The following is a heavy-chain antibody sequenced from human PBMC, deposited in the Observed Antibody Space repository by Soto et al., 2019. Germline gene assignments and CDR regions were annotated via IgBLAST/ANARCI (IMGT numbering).Heavy chain of an antibody. J-gene: IGHJ3*02. CDR2: ISGSGGST. CDR3: AKDLSFPGIAAAGTLLDAFDI. Sequence: GGSLRLSCAASGFTFSSYAMSWVRQAPGKGLEWVSAISGSGGSTYYADSVKGRFTISRDNSKNTLYLQMNSLRAEDTAVYYCAKDLSFPGIAAAGTLLDAFDIWGQGTMVTVSS. CDR1: GFTFSSYA. D-gene: IGHD6-13*01. V-gene: IGHV3-23*01.